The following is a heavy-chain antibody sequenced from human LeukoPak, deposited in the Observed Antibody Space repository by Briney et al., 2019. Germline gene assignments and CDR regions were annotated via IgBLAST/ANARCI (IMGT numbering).Heavy chain of an antibody. CDR2: IYYSGST. D-gene: IGHD2-2*02. CDR1: GGSISSGDYY. V-gene: IGHV4-30-4*01. J-gene: IGHJ6*02. Sequence: SQTLSLTCTVSGGSISSGDYYWSWIRQPPGTGLEWLGYIYYSGSTYYNPSLKSRVTISVDTSKNQFSLKLSSVTAADTAVYYCAAGYCSSTSCYTGYYYYGMDVWGQGTTVTVSS. CDR3: AAGYCSSTSCYTGYYYYGMDV.